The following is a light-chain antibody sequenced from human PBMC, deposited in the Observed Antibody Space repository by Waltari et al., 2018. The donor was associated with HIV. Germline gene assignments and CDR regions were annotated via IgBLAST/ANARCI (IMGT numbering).Light chain of an antibody. CDR1: SSNIGSNY. Sequence: QSVLTQPPSASGTPGQRVTIYWSGSSSNIGSNYVYWYPQPPRTAPKLLLYRNNQRPSGVPDRFSGSKSGTSASLAISGLRSEDEADYYCAAWDDSLSGWVFGGGTKLTVL. V-gene: IGLV1-47*01. J-gene: IGLJ3*02. CDR2: RNN. CDR3: AAWDDSLSGWV.